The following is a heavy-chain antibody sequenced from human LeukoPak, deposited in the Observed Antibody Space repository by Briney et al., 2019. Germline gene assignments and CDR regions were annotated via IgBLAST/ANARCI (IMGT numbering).Heavy chain of an antibody. CDR1: GFTFSDYA. CDR3: ARDRVAVAVKRGYFDY. Sequence: GGSLRLSCAASGFTFSDYAMSWVRQAPGKGLEWVSSISGGGGSTFYADSVKGRLTISRDNSKNTVYLQMISLRAEDTAVYYCARDRVAVAVKRGYFDYWGQGTLVTVSS. CDR2: ISGGGGST. J-gene: IGHJ4*02. D-gene: IGHD6-19*01. V-gene: IGHV3-23*01.